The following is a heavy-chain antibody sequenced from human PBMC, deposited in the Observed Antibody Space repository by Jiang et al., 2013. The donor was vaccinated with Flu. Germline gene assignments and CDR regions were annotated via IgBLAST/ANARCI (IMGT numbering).Heavy chain of an antibody. V-gene: IGHV1-3*01. CDR2: STLAMVT. J-gene: IGHJ4*02. CDR3: ARGREQWLVDY. Sequence: WVRQAPDKGLSGWDGSTLAMVTQNIHRKFQGRVTITRDTSASTAYMELSSLRSEDTAVYYCARGREQWLVDYWGQGTLVTVSS. D-gene: IGHD6-19*01.